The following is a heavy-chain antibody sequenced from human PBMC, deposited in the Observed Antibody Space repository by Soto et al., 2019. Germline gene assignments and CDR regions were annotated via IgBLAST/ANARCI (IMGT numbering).Heavy chain of an antibody. V-gene: IGHV3-7*01. CDR3: ARANGYSGYDSYYYYYMDV. D-gene: IGHD5-12*01. CDR2: IKQDGSEK. Sequence: PGGSLRLSCAASGFTFSSYWMSWVRQAPGKGLEWVANIKQDGSEKYYVDSVKGRFTISRDNAKNSLYLQMNSLRAEDTAVYYCARANGYSGYDSYYYYYMDVWGKGTTVTVSS. CDR1: GFTFSSYW. J-gene: IGHJ6*03.